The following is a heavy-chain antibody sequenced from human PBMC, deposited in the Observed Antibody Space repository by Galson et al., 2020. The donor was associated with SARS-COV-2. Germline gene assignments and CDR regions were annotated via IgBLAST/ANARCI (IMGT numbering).Heavy chain of an antibody. J-gene: IGHJ4*02. CDR3: ARDFSTVSTVTLDY. CDR1: GFTFSSYS. D-gene: IGHD4-17*01. Sequence: GESLKISCAASGFTFSSYSMNWVRQAPGKGLEWVSSISSSSSSYIYYADSVKGRFTISRDNAKNSLYLQMNSLRAEDTAVYYCARDFSTVSTVTLDYWGQGTLVTVSS. CDR2: ISSSSSSYI. V-gene: IGHV3-21*01.